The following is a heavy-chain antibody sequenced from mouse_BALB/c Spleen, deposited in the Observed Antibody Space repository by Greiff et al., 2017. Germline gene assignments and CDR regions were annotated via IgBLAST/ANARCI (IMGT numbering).Heavy chain of an antibody. CDR2: ISSGGGST. CDR1: GFAFSSYD. J-gene: IGHJ3*01. CDR3: ARQGDDY. Sequence: EVKVVESGGGLVKPGGSLKLSCAASGFAFSSYDMSWVRQTPEKRLEWVAYISSGGGSTYYPDTVKGRFTISRDNAKNTLYLQMSSLKSEDIAMYYCARQGDDYWGQGTLVTVSA. V-gene: IGHV5-12-1*01.